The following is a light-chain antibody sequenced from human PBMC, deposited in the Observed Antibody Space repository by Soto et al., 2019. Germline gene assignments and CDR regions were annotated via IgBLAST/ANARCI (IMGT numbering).Light chain of an antibody. CDR3: AAWDDSLNGWV. CDR2: SDN. CDR1: ISNIGSSN. Sequence: QCLLKLTPSASGTPGQRFPISCSGSISNIGSSNVNWYRQFPGTAPKFLIFSDNQRPSGVPERFSGSKYGTSASLAISGLQSEDEPDYYCAAWDDSLNGWVFGGGTKVTVL. V-gene: IGLV1-44*01. J-gene: IGLJ3*02.